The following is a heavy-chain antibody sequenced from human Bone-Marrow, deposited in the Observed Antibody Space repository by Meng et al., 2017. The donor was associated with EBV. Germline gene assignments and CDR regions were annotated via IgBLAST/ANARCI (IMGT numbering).Heavy chain of an antibody. Sequence: VQHQESGPGPVKPSGTLAPTCAVSGCSISRRNWWSWVRQPPGKGLEWIGEIYHSGSTNYNPSLKSRVTISVDKSKNQFSLKLSSVTAADTAVYYCLLQVQDDDYWGQGTLVTVSS. J-gene: IGHJ4*02. CDR1: GCSISRRNW. V-gene: IGHV4-4*02. D-gene: IGHD1-1*01. CDR2: IYHSGST. CDR3: LLQVQDDDY.